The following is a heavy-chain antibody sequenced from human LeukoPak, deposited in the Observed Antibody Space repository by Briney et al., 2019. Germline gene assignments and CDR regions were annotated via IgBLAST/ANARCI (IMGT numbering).Heavy chain of an antibody. J-gene: IGHJ5*02. V-gene: IGHV3-30*18. CDR3: AKEGTPQVSTWYDL. CDR2: ISYEGGTQ. Sequence: GMCLRLSCAASGVTLSPYGMYWVRQAPGKGLEWVAVISYEGGTQHYADSVKGRFIISRDNPRNTLYLQMNILRTEDTAVYYCAKEGTPQVSTWYDLWGQGTQVIVSS. CDR1: GVTLSPYG. D-gene: IGHD3-10*01.